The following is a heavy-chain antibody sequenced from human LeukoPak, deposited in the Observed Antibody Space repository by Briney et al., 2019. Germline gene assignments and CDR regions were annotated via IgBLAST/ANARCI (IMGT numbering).Heavy chain of an antibody. CDR3: AGRESHRIYYGSGSYSKNRHNWFDP. D-gene: IGHD3-10*01. V-gene: IGHV4-34*01. Sequence: SETLSLTCAVYGGSFSGYYWSWIRQPPGKGLEWLGEINHSGSTNYNPSLRSRVTISVDTSKNQFSLKLSSVTAADTAVYYCAGRESHRIYYGSGSYSKNRHNWFDPWGQGTLVTVSS. J-gene: IGHJ5*02. CDR2: INHSGST. CDR1: GGSFSGYY.